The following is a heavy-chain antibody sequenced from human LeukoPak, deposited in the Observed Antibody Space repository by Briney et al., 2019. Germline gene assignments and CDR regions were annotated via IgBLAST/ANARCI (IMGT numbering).Heavy chain of an antibody. CDR3: ARHPFATPFDH. D-gene: IGHD2-15*01. CDR1: GGSISSFY. J-gene: IGHJ4*02. CDR2: VFYTGDT. V-gene: IGHV4-59*08. Sequence: KASETLSLTCAVSGGSISSFYWGWIRQPPGKGLEWIGYVFYTGDTNSNPSLKSRVTVSLDTSKNQLSLRLTSVTAADTAVYYCARHPFATPFDHWGRGTLVTVSS.